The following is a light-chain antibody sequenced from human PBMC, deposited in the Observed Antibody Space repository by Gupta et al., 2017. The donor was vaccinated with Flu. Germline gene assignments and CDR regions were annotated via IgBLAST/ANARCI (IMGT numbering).Light chain of an antibody. Sequence: KVSISCSGSRSNIGNNYVSWYQQLPGTAPKLLIYDNVLRPSGIPDRFAGSKSGTSATLAISGLQSGEEADYYCAPWDRTLGALLFGGGTKLTVL. V-gene: IGLV1-51*01. J-gene: IGLJ2*01. CDR2: DNV. CDR1: RSNIGNNY. CDR3: APWDRTLGALL.